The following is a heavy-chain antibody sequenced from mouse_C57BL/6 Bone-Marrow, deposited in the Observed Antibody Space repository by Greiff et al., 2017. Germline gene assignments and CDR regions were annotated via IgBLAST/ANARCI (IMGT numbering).Heavy chain of an antibody. CDR1: GYTFTSYW. V-gene: IGHV1-64*01. CDR2: IHPNSGST. CDR3: ARPTVVAPVAY. J-gene: IGHJ3*01. Sequence: QVQLQQPGAELVKPGASVKLSCKASGYTFTSYWMHWVKQRPGQGLEWIGMIHPNSGSTNYTEKFKSKATLTVDKSSSTASMQLSRLTSEDSAVYYCARPTVVAPVAYWGQGTLVTVSA. D-gene: IGHD1-1*01.